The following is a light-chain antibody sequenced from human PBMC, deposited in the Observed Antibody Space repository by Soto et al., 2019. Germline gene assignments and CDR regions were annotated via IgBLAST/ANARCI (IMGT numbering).Light chain of an antibody. CDR3: QQSSVTIT. Sequence: DIQMTQSPSTLSASVGDRVTITCRASQSIGGWLAWYQQRPGKAPRLLIYDGSSVESGVPSRFSGSRSGTKFTLAISSLQPEDFATYYCQQSSVTITFGGGTKVEIK. J-gene: IGKJ4*01. CDR2: DGS. V-gene: IGKV1-5*01. CDR1: QSIGGW.